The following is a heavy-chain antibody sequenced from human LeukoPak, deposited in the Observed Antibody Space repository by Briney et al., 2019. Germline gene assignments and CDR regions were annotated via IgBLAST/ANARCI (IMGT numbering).Heavy chain of an antibody. Sequence: GGSLRLSCAASGFTFSSYEMNWVRQAPGKGLELVSYISSSGSTIYYADSVKGRFTISRDNAKNSLYLQMNSLRAEDTAVYYWAELGITMIGGVWGKGTTVTISS. D-gene: IGHD3-10*02. CDR1: GFTFSSYE. CDR3: AELGITMIGGV. J-gene: IGHJ6*04. V-gene: IGHV3-48*03. CDR2: ISSSGSTI.